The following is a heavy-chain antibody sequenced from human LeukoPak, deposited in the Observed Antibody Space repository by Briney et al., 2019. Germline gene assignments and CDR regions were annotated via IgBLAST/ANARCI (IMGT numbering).Heavy chain of an antibody. V-gene: IGHV3-23*01. J-gene: IGHJ4*02. D-gene: IGHD3-22*01. CDR3: AKRYYYDGSRYYYGGTNSDY. Sequence: GGSLRLSCAASGFTFSNYAMNWVRQAPGKGLEWVSAISSGSTIYYADSVKGRFTISRDNSKNTVYLQMNSLRAEDTAVYYCAKRYYYDGSRYYYGGTNSDYWGQGTLVTVSS. CDR1: GFTFSNYA. CDR2: ISSGSTI.